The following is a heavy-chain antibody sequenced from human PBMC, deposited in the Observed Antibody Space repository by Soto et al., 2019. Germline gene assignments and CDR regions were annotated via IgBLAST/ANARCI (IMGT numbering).Heavy chain of an antibody. CDR2: IYSGGST. D-gene: IGHD3-9*01. CDR1: GFTVSSNY. CDR3: ARGQGKYDILTGYYPPYYFDY. J-gene: IGHJ4*02. V-gene: IGHV3-53*04. Sequence: ESGGGLVQPGGSLRLSCAASGFTVSSNYMSWVRQAPGKGLEWVSVIYSGGSTYYADSVKGRFTISRHNSKNTLYLQMNSLRAEDTAVYYCARGQGKYDILTGYYPPYYFDYWGQGTLVTVSS.